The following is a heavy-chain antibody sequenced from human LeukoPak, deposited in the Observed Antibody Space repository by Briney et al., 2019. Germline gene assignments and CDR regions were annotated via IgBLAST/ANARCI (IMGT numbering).Heavy chain of an antibody. Sequence: ASVKVSRKTSGGTFSNYTISWVRQAPGQGLEWMGGIIPIFGTANYAQKFQGKVTITADKSTSTAYMELSSLRSEDTAVYYCARTYCGGDCYSSRGWFDTWGQGTLVTVSS. CDR3: ARTYCGGDCYSSRGWFDT. CDR2: IIPIFGTA. D-gene: IGHD2-21*02. V-gene: IGHV1-69*06. J-gene: IGHJ5*02. CDR1: GGTFSNYT.